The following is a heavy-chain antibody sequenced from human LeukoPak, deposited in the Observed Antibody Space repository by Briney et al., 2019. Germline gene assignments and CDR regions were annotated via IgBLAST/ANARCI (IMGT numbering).Heavy chain of an antibody. CDR2: INHSGST. CDR1: GGSFSGYY. D-gene: IGHD3-3*01. Sequence: SETLSLTCAVYGGSFSGYYWSWIRQPPGKGLEWIGEINHSGSTNYNPSLKSRVTISVDTSKNQLSLKLSSVTAADTAVYYCARTRITIFGVVIPIPAYFDYWGQGTLVTVSS. J-gene: IGHJ4*02. CDR3: ARTRITIFGVVIPIPAYFDY. V-gene: IGHV4-34*01.